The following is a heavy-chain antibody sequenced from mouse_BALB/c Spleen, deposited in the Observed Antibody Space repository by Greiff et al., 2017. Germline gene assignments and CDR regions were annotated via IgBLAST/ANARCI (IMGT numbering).Heavy chain of an antibody. CDR3: ARGKGYYGSRRGYYALDN. V-gene: IGHV14-1*02. D-gene: IGHD1-1*01. CDR1: GFNIKDYY. CDR2: IDPENGNT. Sequence: EVQLQQSGAELVRPGALVKLSCKASGFNIKDYYMHWVKQRPEQGLEWIGWIDPENGNTIYDPKFQGKASITADTSSNTAYLQLSSLTSEDTAVYYWARGKGYYGSRRGYYALDNWGQGNSDTASP. J-gene: IGHJ4*01.